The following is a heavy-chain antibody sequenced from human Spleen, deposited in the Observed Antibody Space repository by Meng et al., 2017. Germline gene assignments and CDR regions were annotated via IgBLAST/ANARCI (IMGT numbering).Heavy chain of an antibody. V-gene: IGHV4-34*01. Sequence: QWQLQQGGPGLLKPSETLSLTCVVSGVSFSDYYWSWIRQPPGKGLEWIGEINHSGSTNYNPSLESRATISVDTSQNNLSLKLSSVTAADSAVYYCARGPTTMAHDFDYWGQGTLVTVSS. J-gene: IGHJ4*02. D-gene: IGHD4-11*01. CDR2: INHSGST. CDR3: ARGPTTMAHDFDY. CDR1: GVSFSDYY.